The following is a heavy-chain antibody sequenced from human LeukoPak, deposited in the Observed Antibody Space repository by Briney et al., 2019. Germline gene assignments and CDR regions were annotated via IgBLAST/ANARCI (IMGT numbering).Heavy chain of an antibody. CDR3: ARDPPEWQQLLRGGNY. CDR2: INPNSGGT. V-gene: IGHV1-2*02. Sequence: ASVRVSCEASGYTFTGYYMHWVRQAPGQGLEWMGWINPNSGGTNYAQKFQGRVTMTRDTSISTAYMELSRLRSDDTAVYYCARDPPEWQQLLRGGNYWGQGTLVTVSS. CDR1: GYTFTGYY. J-gene: IGHJ4*02. D-gene: IGHD6-13*01.